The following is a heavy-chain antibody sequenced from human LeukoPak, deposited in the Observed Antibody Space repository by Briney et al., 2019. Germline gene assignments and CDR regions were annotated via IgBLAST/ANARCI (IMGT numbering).Heavy chain of an antibody. V-gene: IGHV3-23*01. CDR2: ISGNGGTT. CDR1: GFIFSSYA. D-gene: IGHD3-10*01. Sequence: GGSLRLSCAASGFIFSSYAMSWVRQAPGKGLEWVSVISGNGGTTYYADSVKGRFTISRDNSKNTLYLQMNSLRGEDTAVYYCARDLRGSDAYYFDYRGQGTLVTVSS. J-gene: IGHJ4*02. CDR3: ARDLRGSDAYYFDY.